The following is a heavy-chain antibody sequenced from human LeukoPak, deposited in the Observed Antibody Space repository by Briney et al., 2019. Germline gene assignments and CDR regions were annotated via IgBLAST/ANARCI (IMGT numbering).Heavy chain of an antibody. CDR3: ARGSYDSSDFEYFHH. V-gene: IGHV1-2*02. J-gene: IGHJ1*01. CDR2: INPHSGGT. CDR1: GYTFTDYY. D-gene: IGHD3-22*01. Sequence: GASVKVSCKASGYTFTDYYMHWVRQAPGQGLEWMGWINPHSGGTDHAQKFQGRVTMTRDTSISTAYMELNRLRSDDTAVYYCARGSYDSSDFEYFHHWGQGTLVTVSS.